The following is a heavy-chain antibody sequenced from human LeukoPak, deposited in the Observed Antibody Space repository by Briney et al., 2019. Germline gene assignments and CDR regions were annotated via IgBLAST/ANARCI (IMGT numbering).Heavy chain of an antibody. CDR2: INHSGST. V-gene: IGHV4-34*01. D-gene: IGHD2-15*01. Sequence: SETLSLTCAVYGGSFSGFYWSWIRQPPGKGLEWIGEINHSGSTNYNPSLKSRVTISVDTSKTQFSLKLSSVTAADTAVYYCARIGRGSGSKRPYWGQGTLVTVSS. J-gene: IGHJ4*02. CDR1: GGSFSGFY. CDR3: ARIGRGSGSKRPY.